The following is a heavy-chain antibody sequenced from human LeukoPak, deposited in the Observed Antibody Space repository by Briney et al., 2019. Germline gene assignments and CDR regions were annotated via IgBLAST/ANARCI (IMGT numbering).Heavy chain of an antibody. D-gene: IGHD3-10*01. V-gene: IGHV3-23*01. Sequence: GGSLRLSCAASGFTFSSYAMSWVRQAPGKGLEWVSAISGSGGSTYYADSVKGRFTISRDNSKNTLYLQMNSLRAEDTAVYYCAIPGGVTMVRGVTNPFDYWGQGTLATVSS. CDR1: GFTFSSYA. CDR2: ISGSGGST. J-gene: IGHJ4*02. CDR3: AIPGGVTMVRGVTNPFDY.